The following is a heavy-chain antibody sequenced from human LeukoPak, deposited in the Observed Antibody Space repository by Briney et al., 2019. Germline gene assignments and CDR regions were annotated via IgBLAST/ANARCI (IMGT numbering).Heavy chain of an antibody. CDR3: AGEMATRRAFDI. J-gene: IGHJ3*02. CDR1: GGLIDTYY. Sequence: SSETQSLTCTVSGGLIDTYYGNWLRQPPGKVVEWMVDVYYSGTTNYNPSLKSRVTITVDTSKNHYSLKLSTMTAADTAVYYCAGEMATRRAFDIWGQGTLVTVSS. D-gene: IGHD5-24*01. CDR2: VYYSGTT. V-gene: IGHV4-59*01.